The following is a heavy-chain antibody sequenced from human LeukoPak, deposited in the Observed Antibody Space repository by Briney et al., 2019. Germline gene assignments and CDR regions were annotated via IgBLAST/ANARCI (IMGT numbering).Heavy chain of an antibody. Sequence: SETLSLTCTVSGGSVSSSYWSWIRQPPGKGLEWIGYIYYTGSTNYNSSLKSRVTISVDTSKNQFSLKLSSVTAADTAVYYCARLKGYSSGWYPSYYFDYWGQGTLVTVSS. V-gene: IGHV4-59*08. CDR3: ARLKGYSSGWYPSYYFDY. J-gene: IGHJ4*02. CDR2: IYYTGST. CDR1: GGSVSSSY. D-gene: IGHD6-19*01.